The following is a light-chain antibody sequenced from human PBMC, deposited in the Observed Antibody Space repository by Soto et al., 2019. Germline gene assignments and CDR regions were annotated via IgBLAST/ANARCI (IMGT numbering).Light chain of an antibody. CDR2: QDD. V-gene: IGLV3-1*01. CDR3: QAWDSSTAGV. CDR1: ELGDKY. J-gene: IGLJ1*01. Sequence: SYELTQPPSVSVSPGQTASITCSGGELGDKYACWYQQKPGQSPVLVICQDDKRPSGIPERFSGSNSGNTATLTISGTQAMDEADYYCQAWDSSTAGVFGTGTKLTVL.